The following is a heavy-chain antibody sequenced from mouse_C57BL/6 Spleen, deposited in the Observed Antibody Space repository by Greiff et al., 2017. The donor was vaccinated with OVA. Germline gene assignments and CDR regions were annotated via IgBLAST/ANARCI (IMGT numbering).Heavy chain of an antibody. D-gene: IGHD1-1*01. CDR1: GFTFTDYY. CDR3: ARYRTTVVATDYFDY. J-gene: IGHJ2*01. V-gene: IGHV7-3*01. CDR2: IRNKANGYTT. Sequence: EVKVVESGGGLVQPGGSLSISCAASGFTFTDYYMSWVRQPPGKALEWLGFIRNKANGYTTEYSASVKGRFTISRDNSQSILYLQMNALRAEDSATYYCARYRTTVVATDYFDYWGQGTTLTVSS.